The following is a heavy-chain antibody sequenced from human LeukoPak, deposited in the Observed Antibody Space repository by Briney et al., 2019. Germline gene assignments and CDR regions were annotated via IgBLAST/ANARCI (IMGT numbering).Heavy chain of an antibody. D-gene: IGHD2-2*02. CDR3: ARQRYCSSTSCYTLSGSFDY. Sequence: PSETLSLTCTVSGGSISSSSYYWGWIRQPPGKGLEWIGSIYYSGSTYYNPSLKSRVTISVDTSKNQFSLKLSSVTAADTAVYYCARQRYCSSTSCYTLSGSFDYWGQGTLVTVSS. J-gene: IGHJ4*02. CDR2: IYYSGST. CDR1: GGSISSSSYY. V-gene: IGHV4-39*01.